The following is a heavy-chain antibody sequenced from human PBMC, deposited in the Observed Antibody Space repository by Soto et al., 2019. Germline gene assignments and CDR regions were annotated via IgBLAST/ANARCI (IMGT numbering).Heavy chain of an antibody. Sequence: GGSLRLSCTASGLDFSGSEMNWFRQAPGKGLEWVAYITGSGGVMFHADSVKGRFSISRDNAKNSLFLEMNNLTADDTGVYYCAKVAPFILGSPFWGQGTLVTVSS. V-gene: IGHV3-48*03. CDR3: AKVAPFILGSPF. J-gene: IGHJ4*02. CDR1: GLDFSGSE. CDR2: ITGSGGVM. D-gene: IGHD2-21*01.